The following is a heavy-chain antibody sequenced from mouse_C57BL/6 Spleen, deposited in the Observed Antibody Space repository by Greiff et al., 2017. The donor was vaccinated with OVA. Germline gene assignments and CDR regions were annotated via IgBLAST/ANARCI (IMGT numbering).Heavy chain of an antibody. J-gene: IGHJ2*01. D-gene: IGHD2-3*01. CDR2: IDPEDGET. CDR1: GFNIKDYY. CDR3: ARCYDCYFYFDY. Sequence: EVMLVESGAELVKPGASVKLSCTASGFNIKDYYMNWVKQRTEQGLEWIGRIDPEDGETKYAPKFQGKATITAYTSSNTADLQLSSLTSDDTAVYYCARCYDCYFYFDYWGQGTTLTVSS. V-gene: IGHV14-2*01.